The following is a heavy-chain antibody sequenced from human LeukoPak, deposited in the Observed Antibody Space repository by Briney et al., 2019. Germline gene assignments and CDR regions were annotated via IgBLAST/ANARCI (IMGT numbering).Heavy chain of an antibody. J-gene: IGHJ4*02. Sequence: PGGSLRLSCAASGFTFNSFAMSWVRQAPGKGLEWVSGISASGVKTYYADSVKGRFTISRDNSKNTLYLQMNSLGADDTAIYYCAKDSQENDWFGELYDWGQGTLVTISS. CDR1: GFTFNSFA. D-gene: IGHD3-10*01. CDR2: ISASGVKT. V-gene: IGHV3-23*01. CDR3: AKDSQENDWFGELYD.